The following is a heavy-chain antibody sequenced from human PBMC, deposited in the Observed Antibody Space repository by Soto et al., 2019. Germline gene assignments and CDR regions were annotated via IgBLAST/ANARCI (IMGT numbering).Heavy chain of an antibody. J-gene: IGHJ4*02. Sequence: SETLSLTCTVSGGSISSGGYYWSWIRQHPGKGLEWIGYIYYSGSTYYNPSLKSRVTISVDTSKNQFSLKLSSVTAADTAVYYCARGTTLSDWNFGVEYYFDYWGQGTLVTVSS. CDR2: IYYSGST. CDR1: GGSISSGGYY. CDR3: ARGTTLSDWNFGVEYYFDY. D-gene: IGHD1-7*01. V-gene: IGHV4-31*03.